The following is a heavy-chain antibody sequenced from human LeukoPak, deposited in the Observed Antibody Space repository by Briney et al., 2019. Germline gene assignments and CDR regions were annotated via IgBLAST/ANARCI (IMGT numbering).Heavy chain of an antibody. D-gene: IGHD2-15*01. CDR1: GGSISSGGYY. J-gene: IGHJ2*01. CDR2: IYYSGST. V-gene: IGHV4-31*03. Sequence: SETLSLTCTVSGGSISSGGYYWSWIRQHPGKGLEWIGYIYYSGSTYYNPSLKSRVTISVDTSKNQFSLKLSSVTAADTAVYYCARDSGYCSGGSCYSYWYFDLWGRGTLVTVSS. CDR3: ARDSGYCSGGSCYSYWYFDL.